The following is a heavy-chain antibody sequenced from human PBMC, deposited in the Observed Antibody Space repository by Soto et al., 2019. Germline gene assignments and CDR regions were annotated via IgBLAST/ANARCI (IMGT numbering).Heavy chain of an antibody. CDR2: IRRKANSYTT. CDR1: GLIFSDYH. Sequence: EVQLVESGGGLVQPGGSLRLSCAASGLIFSDYHMDWVRQAPGKGLEWVGRIRRKANSYTTEYAASVKGRFTISRDASKNSLYLQMNSLKSKDTAVYYCAMLGGWSGGSSGMDVWGQGTTVTVSS. D-gene: IGHD6-19*01. J-gene: IGHJ6*02. V-gene: IGHV3-72*01. CDR3: AMLGGWSGGSSGMDV.